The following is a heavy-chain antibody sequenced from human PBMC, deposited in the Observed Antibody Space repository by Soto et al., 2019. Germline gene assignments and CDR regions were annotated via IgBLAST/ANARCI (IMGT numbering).Heavy chain of an antibody. CDR1: GYTFTSYA. CDR3: ARDAPPADY. J-gene: IGHJ4*02. Sequence: QVQLVQSGAEVKKPGASVKVSCKASGYTFTSYAISWVRQAPGQGLEWMGWISAYNGNTNYAQKFQGRVTMTTDTSTSTAYMELRSLXXDXXXXDYCARDAPPADYWGQGTLVTVSS. V-gene: IGHV1-18*01. CDR2: ISAYNGNT.